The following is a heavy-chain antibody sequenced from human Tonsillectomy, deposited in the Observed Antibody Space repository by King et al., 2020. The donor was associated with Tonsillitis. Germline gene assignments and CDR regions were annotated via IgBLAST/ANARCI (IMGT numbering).Heavy chain of an antibody. D-gene: IGHD4-23*01. Sequence: VQLVESGAEVKKPGASVKVSCKASGYTFTGYYMHWVRQAPGQGLEWMGWINPNSGGTNYAQKFQGWVTMTRDTSISTAYMELSRLRSDDTAVYYCARGVRGTSYGGNSDFDYWGQGTLVTVSS. CDR3: ARGVRGTSYGGNSDFDY. CDR2: INPNSGGT. CDR1: GYTFTGYY. V-gene: IGHV1-2*04. J-gene: IGHJ4*02.